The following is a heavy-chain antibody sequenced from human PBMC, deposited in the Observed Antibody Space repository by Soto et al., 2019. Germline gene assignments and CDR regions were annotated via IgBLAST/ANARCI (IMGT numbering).Heavy chain of an antibody. Sequence: QVQLVQSGGEVQKPGASVKVSCKASGYTFTIYGINWVRQAPGQGLEWMGWISPDNGNTNYAQKLQGRVTMTTDTSTSTAYMELRSLRSDDTAVYYCARALGYSVYEGMDVWGQGTTVTVSS. CDR2: ISPDNGNT. J-gene: IGHJ6*02. CDR3: ARALGYSVYEGMDV. V-gene: IGHV1-18*01. CDR1: GYTFTIYG. D-gene: IGHD5-12*01.